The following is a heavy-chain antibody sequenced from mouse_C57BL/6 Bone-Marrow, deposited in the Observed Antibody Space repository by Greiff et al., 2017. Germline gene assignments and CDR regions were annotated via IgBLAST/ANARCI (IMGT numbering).Heavy chain of an antibody. Sequence: QVQLQQPGAELVRPGASVKLSCKASGYTFTDYYINWVKQRPGQGLEWIARIYPGSGNTYYNEKFKGKATLTAEKSSSTAYMQLSSLTSEDSAVYFCARRDYYGIYYFDYWGQGTTLTVSS. CDR2: IYPGSGNT. V-gene: IGHV1-76*01. J-gene: IGHJ2*01. D-gene: IGHD1-1*01. CDR1: GYTFTDYY. CDR3: ARRDYYGIYYFDY.